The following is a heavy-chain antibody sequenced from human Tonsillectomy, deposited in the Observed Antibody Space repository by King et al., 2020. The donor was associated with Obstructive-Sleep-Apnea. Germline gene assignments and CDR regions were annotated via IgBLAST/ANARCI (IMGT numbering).Heavy chain of an antibody. CDR1: GFTFSRYD. V-gene: IGHV3-13*01. CDR2: IGTAGVT. D-gene: IGHD3-16*02. Sequence: VQLVESGGGLVQRGGSLRLSCAASGFTFSRYDMHWVRQGIGKGLEWGSAIGTAGVTYYPVSVKGRFTISRENAKNSLHLQMNSLRAGDTAVYYCVRLSSGDGSFDYWGQGTLVTVSS. J-gene: IGHJ4*02. CDR3: VRLSSGDGSFDY.